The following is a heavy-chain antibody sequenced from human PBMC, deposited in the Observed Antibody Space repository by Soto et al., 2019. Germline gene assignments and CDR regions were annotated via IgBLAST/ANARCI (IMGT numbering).Heavy chain of an antibody. D-gene: IGHD2-15*01. V-gene: IGHV1-18*01. CDR1: GYTFTSYG. Sequence: QVQLVQSGAEVKKPGASVKVSCKASGYTFTSYGISWVRQAPGQGLDWMGWISAYNGNTKYAQDLQGRVTMTTDTSASTANMERRSLRSDDTAVYYCARSSGGSYNKYYFYYGMDVWGQGSTDTVS. CDR3: ARSSGGSYNKYYFYYGMDV. CDR2: ISAYNGNT. J-gene: IGHJ6*02.